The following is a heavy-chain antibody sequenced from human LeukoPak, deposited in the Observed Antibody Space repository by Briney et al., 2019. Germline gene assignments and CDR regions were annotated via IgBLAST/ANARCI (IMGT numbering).Heavy chain of an antibody. Sequence: SETLSLTCTVSGGPLSRGDYYWSWIRQPPGKGLEWIGSIYYSGSTYYNPSLKSRVTISVDTSKNQFSLKLSSVTAADTAVYYCARADCSGGSCPFDYWGQGTLVTVSS. CDR1: GGPLSRGDYY. CDR3: ARADCSGGSCPFDY. D-gene: IGHD2-15*01. V-gene: IGHV4-30-4*01. J-gene: IGHJ4*02. CDR2: IYYSGST.